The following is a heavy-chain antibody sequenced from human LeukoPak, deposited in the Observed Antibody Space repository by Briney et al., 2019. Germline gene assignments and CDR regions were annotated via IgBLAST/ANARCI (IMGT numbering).Heavy chain of an antibody. CDR2: ISSSGSTI. CDR3: ARSRITMIVVED. V-gene: IGHV3-11*01. CDR1: GFTFSDYY. J-gene: IGHJ4*02. D-gene: IGHD3-22*01. Sequence: GGSLRLSCAASGFTFSDYYMSWIRQAPGKGLEWVSCISSSGSTIYYADSVKGRFTISRDNAKNSLYLQMNSLRAEDTAVYYCARSRITMIVVEDWGQGTPVTVSS.